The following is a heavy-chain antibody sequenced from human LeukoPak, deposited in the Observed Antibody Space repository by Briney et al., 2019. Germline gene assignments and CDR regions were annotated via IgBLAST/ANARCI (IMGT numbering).Heavy chain of an antibody. V-gene: IGHV1-2*02. D-gene: IGHD3-10*01. CDR3: ARVAELGYYYYYMDV. CDR1: GYTFTGYY. CDR2: INPNSGGT. J-gene: IGHJ6*03. Sequence: ASVKVSCKASGYTFTGYYMHWVRQATGQGLEWMGWINPNSGGTNYAQKFQGRVTMTRDTSISTAYMELSRLRSDDTAVYYCARVAELGYYYYYMDVWGKGTTVTVSS.